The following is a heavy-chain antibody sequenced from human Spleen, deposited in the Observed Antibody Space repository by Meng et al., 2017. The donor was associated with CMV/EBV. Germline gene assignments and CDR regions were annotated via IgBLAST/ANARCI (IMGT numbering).Heavy chain of an antibody. V-gene: IGHV3-7*01. CDR3: ARSGSDFDY. D-gene: IGHD2-15*01. Sequence: GGSLRLSCAASGFTFSNYWMSWVRQAPGKGLEWVANIKEDGSEKNYVDSVKGRFTISRDNAKNSLYLQTNSLRAEDTAVFYCARSGSDFDYWGQGTLVTVSS. CDR1: GFTFSNYW. J-gene: IGHJ4*02. CDR2: IKEDGSEK.